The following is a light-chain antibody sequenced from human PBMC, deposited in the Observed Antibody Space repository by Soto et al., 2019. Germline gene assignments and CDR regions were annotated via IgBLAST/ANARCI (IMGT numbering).Light chain of an antibody. V-gene: IGKV1-5*01. J-gene: IGKJ1*01. CDR2: DAS. CDR1: QSISNW. CDR3: QQYYSYPWT. Sequence: DIQMTQSPSTLPASVGDRVTITCRASQSISNWLAWYQQKPGKAPKVLICDASSLKSGVPSRFSGSGSGTEFTLTISSLQPDDFATYYCQQYYSYPWTFAQGTKVDI.